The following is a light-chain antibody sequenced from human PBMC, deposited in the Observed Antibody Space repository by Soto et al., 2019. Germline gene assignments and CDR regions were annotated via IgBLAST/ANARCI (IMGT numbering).Light chain of an antibody. Sequence: QYALTQPASVSGSPGQSITISCTGTSSDVGAYNYVSWYQHHPGKAPKLMIYDVSNRPSGISNRFSGSKSGNTASLTISGLQAEDEADYYCSSYTTSFTQVFGTGTKVTVL. J-gene: IGLJ1*01. CDR2: DVS. CDR3: SSYTTSFTQV. CDR1: SSDVGAYNY. V-gene: IGLV2-14*03.